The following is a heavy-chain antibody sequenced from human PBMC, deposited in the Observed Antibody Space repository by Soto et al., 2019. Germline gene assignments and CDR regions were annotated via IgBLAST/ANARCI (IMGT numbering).Heavy chain of an antibody. CDR2: INHSGST. D-gene: IGHD6-19*01. CDR3: ARGYSSGRTHRDY. CDR1: GGSFSGYY. V-gene: IGHV4-34*01. J-gene: IGHJ4*02. Sequence: PSETLSLTCAVYGGSFSGYYWSWIRQPPGKGLEWIGEINHSGSTNYNPSLKSRVTISVDTSKNQFSLKLSSVTAADTAVYYCARGYSSGRTHRDYWGQGTLVTVSS.